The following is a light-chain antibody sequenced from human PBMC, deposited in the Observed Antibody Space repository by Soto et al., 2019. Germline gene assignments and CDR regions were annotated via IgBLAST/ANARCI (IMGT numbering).Light chain of an antibody. Sequence: TQSPGTLSLSPGESATLSCRASQTVSITYLAWYQQKPGQAPRLLIYGASTRATGIPARFSGSGSGTEFTLTISSLQSEDFAVYYCQQYNNWPSWTFGQGTKVDIK. CDR1: QTVSITY. CDR2: GAS. V-gene: IGKV3D-15*01. J-gene: IGKJ1*01. CDR3: QQYNNWPSWT.